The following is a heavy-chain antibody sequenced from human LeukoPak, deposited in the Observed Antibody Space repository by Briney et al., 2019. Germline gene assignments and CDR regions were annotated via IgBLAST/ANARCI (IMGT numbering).Heavy chain of an antibody. J-gene: IGHJ2*01. CDR2: IIPSGGTV. D-gene: IGHD1-14*01. CDR1: GFIFSSYE. V-gene: IGHV3-48*03. CDR3: ARDPDRNYWYSDL. Sequence: GASVRLSCAASGFIFSSYEMNWVRQAPGKGLEWVSYIIPSGGTVYYADSVRGRFTITRDNANNSVFLQMSSLRADDTAVYYCARDPDRNYWYSDLWGRGTLVTVS.